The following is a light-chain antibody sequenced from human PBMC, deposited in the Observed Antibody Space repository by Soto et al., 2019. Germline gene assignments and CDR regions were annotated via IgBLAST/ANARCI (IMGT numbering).Light chain of an antibody. CDR2: GES. CDR1: QRVSANY. Sequence: ETLSTQSPGTLSSPPGHRPILSGRSSQRVSANYLAWYLQKPGQPNRLLVYGESSRATGIEDRFSGSGSGTDFTLTISRMEPEDFGMFYCQPYGNSPLTLGGGTKLDIK. V-gene: IGKV3-20*01. CDR3: QPYGNSPLT. J-gene: IGKJ4*01.